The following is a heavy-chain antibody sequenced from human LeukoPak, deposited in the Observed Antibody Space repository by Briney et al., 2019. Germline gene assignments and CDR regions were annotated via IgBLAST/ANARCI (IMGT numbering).Heavy chain of an antibody. J-gene: IGHJ4*02. D-gene: IGHD5-18*01. CDR1: GGSISKFY. Sequence: SETLSLTCTVSGGSISKFYWSWIRQPPGKGLEWIGYIYYSGSTNYNPSLKSRVTISVDTSKNQFSLKLSSVTAADTAVYYCARSGTALVTIDYWGQGTLVTVSS. V-gene: IGHV4-59*01. CDR2: IYYSGST. CDR3: ARSGTALVTIDY.